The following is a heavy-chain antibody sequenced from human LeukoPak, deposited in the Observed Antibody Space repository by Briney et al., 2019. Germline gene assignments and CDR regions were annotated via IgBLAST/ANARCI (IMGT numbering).Heavy chain of an antibody. D-gene: IGHD3-22*01. J-gene: IGHJ4*02. CDR3: ARDPSKTYYYDSSGYD. V-gene: IGHV3-21*01. CDR2: ISSSSSYI. CDR1: GFTFSIYS. Sequence: GGSLRLSCAASGFTFSIYSMKLVRQAPGKGLEWVSSISSSSSYIYYADSVKGRFTISRDNAKNSLYLQMNSLRAEDTAVYYCARDPSKTYYYDSSGYDWGQGTLVTVSS.